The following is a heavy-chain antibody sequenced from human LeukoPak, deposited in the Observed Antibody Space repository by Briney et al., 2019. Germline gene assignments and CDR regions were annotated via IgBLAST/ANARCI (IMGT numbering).Heavy chain of an antibody. CDR2: IYYSGST. V-gene: IGHV4-39*01. J-gene: IGHJ5*02. D-gene: IGHD3-10*01. CDR1: GGSISSSSYY. CDR3: ARRKAYYYGSGNERFDP. Sequence: SGTLSLTSTVSGGSISSSSYYSGWIRQPPGNGLEWIGSIYYSGSTYYNPSLKSRVTISVDTSKNQYSLKLSSVTAADTAVYYCARRKAYYYGSGNERFDPWGQGTLVTVSS.